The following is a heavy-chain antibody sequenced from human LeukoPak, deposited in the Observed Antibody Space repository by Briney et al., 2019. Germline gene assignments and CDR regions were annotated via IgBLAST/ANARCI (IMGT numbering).Heavy chain of an antibody. Sequence: SETLSLTCAVYGGSLSGYYWSWIRQPPGKGLEWIGEINHSGGTNYNPSLKSRVTISVDTSKNQFSLKLSSVTAADTAVYYCARVGATRGYSSSWYGNWFDPWGQGTLVTVSS. CDR2: INHSGGT. CDR1: GGSLSGYY. D-gene: IGHD6-13*01. V-gene: IGHV4-34*01. J-gene: IGHJ5*02. CDR3: ARVGATRGYSSSWYGNWFDP.